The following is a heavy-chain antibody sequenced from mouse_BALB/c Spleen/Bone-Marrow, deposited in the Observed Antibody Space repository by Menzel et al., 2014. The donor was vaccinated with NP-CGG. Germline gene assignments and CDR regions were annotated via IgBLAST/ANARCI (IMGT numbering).Heavy chain of an antibody. V-gene: IGHV1-18*01. CDR2: INPNNGGT. CDR3: ARCRVYYYAN. D-gene: IGHD1-1*01. Sequence: VQLQQSGPELVKPGASVKISCKTSGYTFTEYTMHWVKQSHGKSLGWIGGINPNNGGTSYNQKFKGKATLTVDKSSSTAYMELRSLTSEDSAVYYCARCRVYYYANWGQGTTLTVSS. J-gene: IGHJ2*01. CDR1: GYTFTEYT.